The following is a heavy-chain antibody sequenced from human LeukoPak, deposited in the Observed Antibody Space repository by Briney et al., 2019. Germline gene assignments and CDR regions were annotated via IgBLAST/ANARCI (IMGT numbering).Heavy chain of an antibody. Sequence: PSETLSLTCTVSGGSISSGGYYWSWIRQHLGKGLEWIGYIYYSGSTYYNPSLKSRVTISVDTSKNQFSLKLSSVTAADTAVYYCAREDQLPWTGVGWFDPWGQGTLVTVSS. J-gene: IGHJ5*02. CDR2: IYYSGST. V-gene: IGHV4-31*03. CDR1: GGSISSGGYY. CDR3: AREDQLPWTGVGWFDP. D-gene: IGHD2-2*01.